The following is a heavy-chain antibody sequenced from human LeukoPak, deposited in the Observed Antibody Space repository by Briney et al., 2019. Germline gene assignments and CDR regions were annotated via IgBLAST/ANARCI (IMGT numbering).Heavy chain of an antibody. CDR2: ISTSGSTK. J-gene: IGHJ3*02. CDR3: ARDRDPGYNDSSGYRRVNAFDI. CDR1: GFTFSSYE. Sequence: GGSLRLSCAASGFTFSSYEMNWVRQAPGKGLEWVSYISTSGSTKYYADSVKGRFTISRDNAKNSLYLQMNSLRAEDTAVCYCARDRDPGYNDSSGYRRVNAFDIWGQGTMVTVSS. D-gene: IGHD3-22*01. V-gene: IGHV3-48*03.